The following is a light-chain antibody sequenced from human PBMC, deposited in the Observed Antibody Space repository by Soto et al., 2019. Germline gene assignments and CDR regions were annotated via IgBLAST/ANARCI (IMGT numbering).Light chain of an antibody. J-gene: IGKJ1*01. CDR1: PSIRSW. CDR2: DAS. Sequence: DIQMTQSPPTLSASVGDRVTITCRARPSIRSWLALYQQKPGKAPKILIYDASSFESGDPSRLRGCGSETEFTLTISSLQPDAVATDYCQQYGTFGQGTKVEIK. CDR3: QQYGT. V-gene: IGKV1-5*01.